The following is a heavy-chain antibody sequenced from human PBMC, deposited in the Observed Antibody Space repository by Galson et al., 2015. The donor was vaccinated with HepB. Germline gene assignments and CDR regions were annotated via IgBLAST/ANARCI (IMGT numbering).Heavy chain of an antibody. CDR3: ARGSHIVVVTAIPEGGCWFDP. CDR2: ISSSSYT. J-gene: IGHJ5*02. D-gene: IGHD2-21*02. Sequence: SLRLSCAASGFTFSDYYMSWIRQAPGKGLEWVSYISSSSYTNYADSVKGRFTISRDNAKNSLYLQMNSLRAEDTAVYYCARGSHIVVVTAIPEGGCWFDPWGQGTLVTVSS. V-gene: IGHV3-11*05. CDR1: GFTFSDYY.